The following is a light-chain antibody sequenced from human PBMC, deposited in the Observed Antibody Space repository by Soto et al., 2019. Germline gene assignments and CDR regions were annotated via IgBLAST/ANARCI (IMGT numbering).Light chain of an antibody. Sequence: QTVVTQEPSLTVSPGGTVTLTCDSSTGAVTSGHYPYWFQQKPGQAPTTLIYDTNNKHSWTPARFSGYLLGGKAALTLSGAQPEDEAEYYCLLSYPGVNVVFGGGTQLTVL. CDR2: DTN. J-gene: IGLJ2*01. V-gene: IGLV7-46*01. CDR3: LLSYPGVNVV. CDR1: TGAVTSGHY.